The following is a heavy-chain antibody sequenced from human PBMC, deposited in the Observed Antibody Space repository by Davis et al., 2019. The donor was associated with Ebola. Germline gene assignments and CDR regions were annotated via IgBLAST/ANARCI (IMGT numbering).Heavy chain of an antibody. J-gene: IGHJ4*02. CDR3: ARYCHYPDCSYFDC. CDR2: ISASEGHT. CDR1: GLTFRNYD. V-gene: IGHV3-23*01. Sequence: GESLKISCAASGLTFRNYDMSWVRQVTGKGLEWVSSISASEGHTHYSDSVKGRFTISRDNSKDTLYLQMNSLRAEDTATYYCARYCHYPDCSYFDCWGQGTMVAVSS. D-gene: IGHD2-15*01.